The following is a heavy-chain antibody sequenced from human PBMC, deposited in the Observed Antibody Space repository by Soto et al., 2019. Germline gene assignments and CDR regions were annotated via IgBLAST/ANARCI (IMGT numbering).Heavy chain of an antibody. D-gene: IGHD6-19*01. CDR2: ISGSGGST. V-gene: IGHV3-23*01. CDR3: AKDTVAGTPHHGFDI. J-gene: IGHJ3*02. Sequence: EVQLLESGGGLVQPGGSLRLSCAASGFTFSSYAMSWVRQAPGKGLEWVSAISGSGGSTYYADSVKGQFTITRDNSNNTPYLQMNSLSAEDTAVYYCAKDTVAGTPHHGFDIWGQGTMFNVST. CDR1: GFTFSSYA.